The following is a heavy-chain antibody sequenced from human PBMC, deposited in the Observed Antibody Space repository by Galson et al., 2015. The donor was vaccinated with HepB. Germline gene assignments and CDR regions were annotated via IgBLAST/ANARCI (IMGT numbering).Heavy chain of an antibody. Sequence: SVKVSCKASGYIFATYFLHWVRQAPGQGLEYVGMIDPSNAATNFAQRFQGRVTMTRGTSTSTVYMDLSGLTSEDTAVYYCAREAPGTLYFDYWGQGTLVTVSS. CDR1: GYIFATYF. V-gene: IGHV1-46*03. CDR2: IDPSNAAT. CDR3: AREAPGTLYFDY. D-gene: IGHD2-2*01. J-gene: IGHJ4*02.